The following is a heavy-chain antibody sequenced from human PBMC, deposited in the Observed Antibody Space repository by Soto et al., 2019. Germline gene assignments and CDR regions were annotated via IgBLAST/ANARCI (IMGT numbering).Heavy chain of an antibody. CDR2: IYHSGST. J-gene: IGHJ4*02. CDR1: GDSISSSNW. CDR3: ARHSGSYFRDY. V-gene: IGHV4-4*02. Sequence: QVQLQESGPGLVKPSGTLSLTCAVSGDSISSSNWWSWVRQPPGKGLEWIGEIYHSGSTNYNPSLMSRVTISVDKSQNQFSLNLNSVTAADTAVYYCARHSGSYFRDYWGQGTLVTVSS. D-gene: IGHD1-26*01.